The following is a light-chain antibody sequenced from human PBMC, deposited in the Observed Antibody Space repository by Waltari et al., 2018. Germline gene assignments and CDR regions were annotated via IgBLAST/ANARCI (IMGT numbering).Light chain of an antibody. J-gene: IGKJ1*01. CDR1: LDISNY. CDR3: QQYNTYPWT. Sequence: DIQMTQSPSSLSASVGDRVTITCRASLDISNYLAWFQQKPGKAPTSLVYAASTLHSGVSSKCSGSGSGTDFTLTISSLQPEDFATYYCQQYNTYPWTFGQGTRVEIK. CDR2: AAS. V-gene: IGKV1-16*02.